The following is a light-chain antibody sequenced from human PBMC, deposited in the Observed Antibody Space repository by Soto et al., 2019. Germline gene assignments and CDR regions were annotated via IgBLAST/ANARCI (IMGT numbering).Light chain of an antibody. CDR1: QSIDNT. V-gene: IGKV3-15*01. CDR2: GAS. CDR3: QQHGSWGIT. Sequence: EIAMTQSPATLSVSPGEGATLSCRASQSIDNTIAWYQQKPGQAPRLLIYGASTRAAGIPARFSGSGSGTEFTLSINSLEPEDFAVYYCQQHGSWGITFGPGTKVDIK. J-gene: IGKJ3*01.